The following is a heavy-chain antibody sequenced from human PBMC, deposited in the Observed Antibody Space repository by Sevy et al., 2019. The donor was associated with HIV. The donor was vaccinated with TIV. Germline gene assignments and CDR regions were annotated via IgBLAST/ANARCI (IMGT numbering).Heavy chain of an antibody. Sequence: ASVKVSCKASGYTFTSYGISWVRQAPGQGLDWMGWISAYNGNTNYSQKLQGRVTMTTDTSTSTAYMELRSLRSDDTAVYYCARALNDDYDSSGYLWYFDYWGQGTLVTVSS. CDR2: ISAYNGNT. J-gene: IGHJ4*02. D-gene: IGHD3-22*01. CDR1: GYTFTSYG. V-gene: IGHV1-18*01. CDR3: ARALNDDYDSSGYLWYFDY.